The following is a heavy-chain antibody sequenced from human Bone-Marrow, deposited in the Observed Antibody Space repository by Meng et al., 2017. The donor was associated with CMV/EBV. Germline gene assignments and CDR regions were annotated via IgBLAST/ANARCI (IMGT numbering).Heavy chain of an antibody. CDR3: ARQVGYDSGGYDY. J-gene: IGHJ4*02. CDR1: GGSISSYY. Sequence: SETLSLTCTVSGGSISSYYWSWIRQPPGKGLEWIGYIYYSGSTNYNPSLKSRVTISVDTSKNQFSLKLSSVTAADTAVYYCARQVGYDSGGYDYWGQGTLVTVSS. V-gene: IGHV4-59*01. D-gene: IGHD3-22*01. CDR2: IYYSGST.